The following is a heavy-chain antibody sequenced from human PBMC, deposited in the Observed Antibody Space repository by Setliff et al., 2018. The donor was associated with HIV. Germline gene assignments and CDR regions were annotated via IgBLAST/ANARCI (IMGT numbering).Heavy chain of an antibody. CDR1: DVSISAYY. D-gene: IGHD3-10*01. Sequence: SETLSLTCTASDVSISAYYWSWIRQPPGKGLEWIGDIFYTGSTNYNPSLKSRVTISIDTSKNQFSLKLSSVTAADTAVYYCARRSTVARGVDCFDLWGQGTQVTVSS. J-gene: IGHJ4*02. CDR2: IFYTGST. V-gene: IGHV4-59*08. CDR3: ARRSTVARGVDCFDL.